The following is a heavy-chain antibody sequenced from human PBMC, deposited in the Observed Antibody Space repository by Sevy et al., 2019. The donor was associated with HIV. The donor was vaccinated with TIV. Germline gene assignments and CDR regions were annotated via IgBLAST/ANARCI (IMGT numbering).Heavy chain of an antibody. CDR3: VREGLGGFSYSLDC. CDR1: GFSFSTYW. J-gene: IGHJ4*02. V-gene: IGHV3-7*01. D-gene: IGHD3-16*01. CDR2: MNQDGTER. Sequence: GGSLRLSCAASGFSFSTYWMTWVRQAPGKGLEWVATMNQDGTERDYVDPGKGRFTISRDNTKTSLFLQMNSLSAEDTGVYYCVREGLGGFSYSLDCWGQGTLVTVSS.